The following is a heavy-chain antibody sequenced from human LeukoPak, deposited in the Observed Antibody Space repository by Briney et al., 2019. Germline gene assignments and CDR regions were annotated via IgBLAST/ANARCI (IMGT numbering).Heavy chain of an antibody. D-gene: IGHD2-2*01. CDR3: ARCPLVISSTSCYYMDV. CDR2: INHSGST. CDR1: GGSFSGYY. Sequence: SETLSLTCAVYGGSFSGYYWSWIRQPPGKGLEWIGEINHSGSTNYNPSLKSRVTMSVDTSKNQFSLKLSSVTAADTAVYYCARCPLVISSTSCYYMDVWGKGTTVTISS. V-gene: IGHV4-34*01. J-gene: IGHJ6*03.